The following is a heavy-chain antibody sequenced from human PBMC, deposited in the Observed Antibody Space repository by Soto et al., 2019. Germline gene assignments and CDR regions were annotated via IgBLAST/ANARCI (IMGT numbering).Heavy chain of an antibody. CDR1: GGSFSGYY. J-gene: IGHJ5*02. V-gene: IGHV4-34*01. CDR3: ARAAISSGPERWFDP. D-gene: IGHD6-19*01. Sequence: QVQLQQWGAGLLKPSETLSLTCAVYGGSFSGYYWSWIRQPPGKGLEWIGEINHSGSTNYNPSLKSRVTISVDTSKNQFSLKLSSVTAADTAVYYCARAAISSGPERWFDPWGQGTLVTVSS. CDR2: INHSGST.